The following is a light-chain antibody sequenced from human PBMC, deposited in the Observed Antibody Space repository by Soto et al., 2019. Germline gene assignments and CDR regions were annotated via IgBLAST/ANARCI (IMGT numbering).Light chain of an antibody. CDR2: GAS. V-gene: IGKV3-15*01. Sequence: EIVMTQSPTTLSVSPGERASLSCRASESVGSKLIWYQHKPGQAPRLLIYGASARVTGIPARFSGSGSGTELTLTISSVQSEDSATYYCQERSKWPLYTFGQGTKLEIK. CDR3: QERSKWPLYT. CDR1: ESVGSK. J-gene: IGKJ2*01.